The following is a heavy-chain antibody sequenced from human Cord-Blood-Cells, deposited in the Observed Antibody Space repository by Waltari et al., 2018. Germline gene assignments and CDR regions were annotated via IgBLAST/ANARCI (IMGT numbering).Heavy chain of an antibody. CDR1: GGPISSGDFY. Sequence: QVQLQESGPGLVKPSQTLSLTCTVSGGPISSGDFYWSWTRQPPGKGLEWIGYIYYSGSTYYNPSLKSRVTISVDTSKNQFSLKLSSVTAADTAVYYCARDTLSYDYIWGSYRYFDYWGQGTLVTVSS. CDR2: IYYSGST. CDR3: ARDTLSYDYIWGSYRYFDY. D-gene: IGHD3-16*02. J-gene: IGHJ4*02. V-gene: IGHV4-30-4*01.